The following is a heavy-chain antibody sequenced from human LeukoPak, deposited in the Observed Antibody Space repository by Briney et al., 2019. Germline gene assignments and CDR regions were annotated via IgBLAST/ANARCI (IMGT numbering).Heavy chain of an antibody. CDR1: GYSFASYW. J-gene: IGHJ4*02. V-gene: IGHV5-51*01. CDR2: IYPGDSDT. D-gene: IGHD6-13*01. CDR3: ATSSDSSWYNY. Sequence: GESLKISCKGSGYSFASYWIGWVRQMPGKGLEGMGIIYPGDSDTRYSPSFQGQVTISADKSISTAYLQWSSLKASDTAMYYCATSSDSSWYNYWGQGTLVPVSS.